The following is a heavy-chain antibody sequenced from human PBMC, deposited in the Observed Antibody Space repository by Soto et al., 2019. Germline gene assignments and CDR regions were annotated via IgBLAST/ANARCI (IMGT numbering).Heavy chain of an antibody. J-gene: IGHJ6*02. Sequence: GGSLRLSCAASGFTFSGYAMSWVRQSPGKGLEWVSAISGSGGSTYYADSVKGRFTISRDNSKNTLYLQMNSLRAEDTAVYYCAKVEYCTNGVCFYYYYYGMDVWGQGTTVTVSS. CDR3: AKVEYCTNGVCFYYYYYGMDV. CDR1: GFTFSGYA. V-gene: IGHV3-23*01. D-gene: IGHD2-8*01. CDR2: ISGSGGST.